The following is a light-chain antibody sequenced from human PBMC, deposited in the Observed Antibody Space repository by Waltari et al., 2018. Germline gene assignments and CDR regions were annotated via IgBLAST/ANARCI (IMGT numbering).Light chain of an antibody. CDR1: QSVSIN. Sequence: EVVMTQSPATLSVCPGERATLPCRASQSVSINLAWYQQKPGQAPRLLIYDASTRATGIPARFSGSGSGTEFTLTISSLQSEDFANYYCQQYNDWHLITFGQGTRLEIK. V-gene: IGKV3-15*01. J-gene: IGKJ5*01. CDR3: QQYNDWHLIT. CDR2: DAS.